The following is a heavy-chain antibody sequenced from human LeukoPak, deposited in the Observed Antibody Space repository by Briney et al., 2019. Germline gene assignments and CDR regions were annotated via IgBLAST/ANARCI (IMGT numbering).Heavy chain of an antibody. D-gene: IGHD3-3*01. V-gene: IGHV4-39*07. Sequence: PSETLSLTCTVSGGSISSSTYYWSWIRQPPGKGLEWIGSIYYNGSTYYKPSLKSRVTMSVDTSKNQFSLKLSSVTAADTAVYYCATLFGVVTYWGQGTLVTVSS. J-gene: IGHJ4*02. CDR1: GGSISSSTYY. CDR3: ATLFGVVTY. CDR2: IYYNGST.